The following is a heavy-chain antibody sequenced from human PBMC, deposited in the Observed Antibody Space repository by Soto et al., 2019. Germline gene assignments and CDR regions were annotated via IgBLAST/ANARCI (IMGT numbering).Heavy chain of an antibody. CDR2: IYYSGST. V-gene: IGHV4-61*01. CDR1: GGSVSSGSYY. J-gene: IGHJ4*02. Sequence: SETLSLTCTVSGGSVSSGSYYWSWIRQPPGKGLEWIGYIYYSGSTNYNPSLKSRVTISVDTSKNQFSLKLSSVTAADTAVYYCARLDHWGQGTLVTVSS. CDR3: ARLDH.